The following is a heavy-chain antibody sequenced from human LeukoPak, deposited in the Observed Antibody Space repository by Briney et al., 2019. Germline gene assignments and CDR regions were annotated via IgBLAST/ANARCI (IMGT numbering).Heavy chain of an antibody. CDR3: APDEYYYDSSGYYTIWGYFQH. V-gene: IGHV3-74*01. J-gene: IGHJ1*01. CDR2: INSDGSST. CDR1: GFTFSSYW. D-gene: IGHD3-22*01. Sequence: PGGSLRLSCAASGFTFSSYWMHWVRQAPGKGLVWVSRINSDGSSTSYADSVKGRFTISRDNAKNTLYLQMNSLRAEDTAVYYCAPDEYYYDSSGYYTIWGYFQHWGQGTLVTVSS.